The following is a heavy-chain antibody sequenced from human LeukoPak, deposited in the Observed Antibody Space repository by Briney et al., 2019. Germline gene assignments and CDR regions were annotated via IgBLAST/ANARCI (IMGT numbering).Heavy chain of an antibody. J-gene: IGHJ6*02. CDR1: GGSFSGYY. V-gene: IGHV4-34*01. Sequence: SETLSLTCAVYGGSFSGYYWSWIRQPPGKGLEWIGEINHSGSTNYNPSLKSRVTISVDTSKNQFSLKLSSVTAADTAVYYCARLYTSVTIFGVVGDYGMDVWGQGTTVTVSS. D-gene: IGHD3-3*01. CDR2: INHSGST. CDR3: ARLYTSVTIFGVVGDYGMDV.